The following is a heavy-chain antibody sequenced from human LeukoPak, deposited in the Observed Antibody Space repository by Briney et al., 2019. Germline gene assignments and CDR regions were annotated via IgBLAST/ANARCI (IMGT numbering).Heavy chain of an antibody. D-gene: IGHD6-19*01. J-gene: IGHJ4*02. Sequence: PGGSLRLSCAASGFTFDDYAMHWVRQAPGKGLEWVSGISWNSGSIGYADSVKGRFTISRDNAKNSLYLQMNSLRAEDMALYYCAKDSSGWLAYFGYWGQGTLVTVSS. V-gene: IGHV3-9*03. CDR2: ISWNSGSI. CDR1: GFTFDDYA. CDR3: AKDSSGWLAYFGY.